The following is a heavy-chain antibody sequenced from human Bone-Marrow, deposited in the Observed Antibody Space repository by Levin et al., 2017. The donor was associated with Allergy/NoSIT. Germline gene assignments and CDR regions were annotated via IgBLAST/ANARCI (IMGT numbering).Heavy chain of an antibody. CDR3: AKDRAGYFYAMDV. CDR2: INWNSGSL. J-gene: IGHJ6*02. Sequence: PGGSLRLSCAASGFTFNDYAMHWVRKAPGKGLEWVSGINWNSGSLDSADSVKGRFTISSDNAKKSLYLQMNSLRPEDTALYYCAKDRAGYFYAMDVWGQGTTVTVSS. V-gene: IGHV3-9*01. CDR1: GFTFNDYA.